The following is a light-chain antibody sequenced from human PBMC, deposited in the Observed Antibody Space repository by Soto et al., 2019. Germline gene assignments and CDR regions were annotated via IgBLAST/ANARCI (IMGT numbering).Light chain of an antibody. CDR2: GAS. CDR1: QSVSNN. Sequence: EIVMTQSSATLSVSPGERGTLSCRASQSVSNNLAWYQQKPGQAPRLLIYGASTRATGIPARFSGSGSGTEFTLTISSLQSEDFAVYYCQQYNKWPWTFGQGTKVDIK. J-gene: IGKJ1*01. V-gene: IGKV3-15*01. CDR3: QQYNKWPWT.